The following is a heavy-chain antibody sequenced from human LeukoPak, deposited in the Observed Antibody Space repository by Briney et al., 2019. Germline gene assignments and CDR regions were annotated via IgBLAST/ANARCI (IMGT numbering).Heavy chain of an antibody. Sequence: GGSLRLSCAASGFTFSSYEINWVRQAPGKGLEWVSYISSSGTTIYYADSVKGRFTISRDNAKNSLYLQMDSLRAEDTAVYYCAREDHYESSGYYRSGDYWGQGTLVTVSS. CDR3: AREDHYESSGYYRSGDY. J-gene: IGHJ4*02. CDR2: ISSSGTTI. CDR1: GFTFSSYE. V-gene: IGHV3-48*03. D-gene: IGHD3-22*01.